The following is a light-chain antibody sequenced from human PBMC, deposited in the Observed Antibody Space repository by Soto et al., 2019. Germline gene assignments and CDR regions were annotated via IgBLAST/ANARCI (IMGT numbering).Light chain of an antibody. J-gene: IGKJ4*01. CDR1: QTISDY. Sequence: DIQMTQSPPSLSASVGDRVTITCRSSQTISDYLHWYQQKPGKAPTLLIYDASNRATGIPARFSGSGSGAVFTLTISRLEPEDFAVYYCEQYGSSPGTFGGGTKVDIK. V-gene: IGKV1-33*01. CDR2: DAS. CDR3: EQYGSSPGT.